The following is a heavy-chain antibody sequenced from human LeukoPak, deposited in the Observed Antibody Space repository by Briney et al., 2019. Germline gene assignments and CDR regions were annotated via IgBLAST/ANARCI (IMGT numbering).Heavy chain of an antibody. CDR3: ARDPLGYCSGGSCYDYYYGMDV. J-gene: IGHJ6*02. CDR2: ISYDGSNK. Sequence: PGGSLRLSCAASGFTFSSYAMHWVREAPGKGLEWVAVISYDGSNKYYADSVKGRFTISRDNSKNTLYLQTNSLRAEDTAVYYCARDPLGYCSGGSCYDYYYGMDVWGQGTTVTVSS. D-gene: IGHD2-15*01. V-gene: IGHV3-30-3*01. CDR1: GFTFSSYA.